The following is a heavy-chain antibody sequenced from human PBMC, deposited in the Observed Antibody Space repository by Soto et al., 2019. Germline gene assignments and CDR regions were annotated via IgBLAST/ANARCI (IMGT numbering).Heavy chain of an antibody. V-gene: IGHV1-69*01. CDR2: IIPLFGTP. J-gene: IGHJ4*02. CDR3: ARDSTAMVTTSFDF. D-gene: IGHD5-18*01. Sequence: QVQLVQSGAEVRKPGSSVKVSCKASGGSFREYAISWVRQAPGRGLEWMGGIIPLFGTPKYAQKFQGRVTIIADESTSTNYLEVTGLTSEDTAVYYCARDSTAMVTTSFDFWGQGTQVPVSS. CDR1: GGSFREYA.